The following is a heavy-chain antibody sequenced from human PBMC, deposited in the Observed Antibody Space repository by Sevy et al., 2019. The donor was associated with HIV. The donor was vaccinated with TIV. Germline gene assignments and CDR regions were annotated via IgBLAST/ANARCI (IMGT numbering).Heavy chain of an antibody. CDR1: GGSISSGDYY. Sequence: SETLSLTCTVSGGSISSGDYYWSWIRQPPGKGLEGIGYIYYSGSTYYNPSLKSPVTISVDTSKNQFYLKLSSVTAADTAVYSCVRYSPGVVINSWFDPWGQGTLVTVSS. V-gene: IGHV4-30-4*01. J-gene: IGHJ5*02. CDR3: VRYSPGVVINSWFDP. D-gene: IGHD3-3*01. CDR2: IYYSGST.